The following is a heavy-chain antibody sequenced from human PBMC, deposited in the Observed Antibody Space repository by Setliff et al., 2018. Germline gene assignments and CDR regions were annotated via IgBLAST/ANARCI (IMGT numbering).Heavy chain of an antibody. J-gene: IGHJ6*02. CDR1: GGSINNYY. CDR3: ARDRSAYNYGLDV. Sequence: LSETLSLTCTVSGGSINNYYWSWIRQAPGKGLEWVGYVYYTGTTNYSPSLKGRVIISVDASKNRLSLQLNSVTPVDTAVYYCARDRSAYNYGLDVWGQGTTVTVSS. V-gene: IGHV4-59*01. CDR2: VYYTGTT.